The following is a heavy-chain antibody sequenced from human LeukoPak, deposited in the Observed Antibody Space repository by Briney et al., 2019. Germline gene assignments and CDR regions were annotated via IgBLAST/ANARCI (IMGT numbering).Heavy chain of an antibody. CDR1: GGTFSSYT. J-gene: IGHJ5*02. D-gene: IGHD2-2*01. CDR3: AREGPAYCSSTSCYELGFDP. Sequence: SVTVSCTASGGTFSSYTISWVRQAPGQGLEWMGRIIPILGIANYAQKFQGRVTITADKSTSTAYMELSSLRSEDTAVYYCAREGPAYCSSTSCYELGFDPWGQGTLVTVSS. V-gene: IGHV1-69*04. CDR2: IIPILGIA.